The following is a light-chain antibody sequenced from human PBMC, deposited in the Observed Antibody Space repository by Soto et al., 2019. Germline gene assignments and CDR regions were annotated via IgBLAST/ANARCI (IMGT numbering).Light chain of an antibody. CDR2: VAS. Sequence: DIQMTQSPSAMSASVGDRVTITCRASQDISNHVAWFQQKPGKVPKRPIYVASSLQSGVPSRFSGSGSGTEFTLTISSLQPEDFATYYCLQHNSYQRTFGQGTKVDIK. V-gene: IGKV1-17*03. CDR1: QDISNH. CDR3: LQHNSYQRT. J-gene: IGKJ1*01.